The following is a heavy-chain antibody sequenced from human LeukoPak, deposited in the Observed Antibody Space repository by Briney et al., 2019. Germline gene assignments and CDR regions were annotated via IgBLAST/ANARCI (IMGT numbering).Heavy chain of an antibody. D-gene: IGHD4-17*01. CDR2: MNPNSGNT. Sequence: ASVKLSCKASGYTFTNYDINWVRQATGQGLEWMAWMNPNSGNTGYAQKFQGRVTMTRDTSQSTAYMELSSLRSEDTAVYYCARNPAHTGWFDPWGQGTLVTVSS. J-gene: IGHJ5*02. CDR3: ARNPAHTGWFDP. V-gene: IGHV1-8*01. CDR1: GYTFTNYD.